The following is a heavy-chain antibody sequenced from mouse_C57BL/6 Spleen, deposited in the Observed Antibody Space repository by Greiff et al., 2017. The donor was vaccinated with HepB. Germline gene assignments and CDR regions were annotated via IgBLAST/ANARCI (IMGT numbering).Heavy chain of an antibody. Sequence: QVQLQQPGAELVRPGSSVKLSCKASGYTFTSYWMHWVKQRPIQGLEWIGNIDPSDSETHYNQKFKDKATLTVEKSSSTAYMQLSSLTSEDSAVYYCARVGDYLFAYWGQGTLVTVSA. CDR1: GYTFTSYW. CDR3: ARVGDYLFAY. J-gene: IGHJ3*01. V-gene: IGHV1-52*01. D-gene: IGHD1-1*01. CDR2: IDPSDSET.